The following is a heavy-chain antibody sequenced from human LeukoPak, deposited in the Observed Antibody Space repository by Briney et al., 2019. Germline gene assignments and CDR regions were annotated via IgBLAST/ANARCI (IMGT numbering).Heavy chain of an antibody. V-gene: IGHV4-39*07. D-gene: IGHD6-13*01. J-gene: IGHJ4*02. CDR2: LYYSGST. CDR1: GGSISSSNYY. Sequence: SETLSLTCTVSGGSISSSNYYWGWIRQPPGKGLEWIGSLYYSGSTYYNPSLKSRVAISVDTSKNQFSLRLSSVNAADTAVYYCARDILATSIAAPYYWGQGTLVTVSS. CDR3: ARDILATSIAAPYY.